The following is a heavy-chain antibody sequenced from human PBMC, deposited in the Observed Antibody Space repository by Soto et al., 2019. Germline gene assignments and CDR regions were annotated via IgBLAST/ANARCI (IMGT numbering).Heavy chain of an antibody. D-gene: IGHD2-8*01. CDR2: VNHRGST. CDR3: ARGYCNNGVCFLIWDY. J-gene: IGHJ4*02. V-gene: IGHV4-34*01. CDR1: GGTFSGYY. Sequence: PSETLSLTCAVYGGTFSGYYWSWIRQPPGKGLEWIGEVNHRGSTNYNPSLKSRVTISVDRSKNQFSLQLSSVTAADTAVYYCARGYCNNGVCFLIWDYWSQGSLVTVSS.